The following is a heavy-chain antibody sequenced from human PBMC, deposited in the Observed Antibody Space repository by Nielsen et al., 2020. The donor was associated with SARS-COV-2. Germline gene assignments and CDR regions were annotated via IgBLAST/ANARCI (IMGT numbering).Heavy chain of an antibody. Sequence: SETLSLTCAVYGGSFSGYYWSWIRQPPGKGLEWIGEINHSGSTNYNPSLKSRVTISVDTSKNQFSLKLSSVTAADTAVYYCARHAPGYYDYWGQGTLVTVSS. J-gene: IGHJ4*02. CDR3: ARHAPGYYDY. CDR1: GGSFSGYY. D-gene: IGHD3-22*01. V-gene: IGHV4-34*01. CDR2: INHSGST.